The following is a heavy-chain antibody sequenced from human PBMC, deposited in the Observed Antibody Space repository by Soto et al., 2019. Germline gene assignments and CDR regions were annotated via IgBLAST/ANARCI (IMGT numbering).Heavy chain of an antibody. J-gene: IGHJ6*02. Sequence: PGESLKISCKGSGYSFTSYLISWVRQMPGKGQERMGRIDPSDSYTNYSPSFQGHVTISADKSISTAYLQWSSLKASDTAMYYCARLIPPGIAAAAGHYYYYGKDVWGQGTTVTVSS. CDR2: IDPSDSYT. V-gene: IGHV5-10-1*01. CDR1: GYSFTSYL. D-gene: IGHD6-13*01. CDR3: ARLIPPGIAAAAGHYYYYGKDV.